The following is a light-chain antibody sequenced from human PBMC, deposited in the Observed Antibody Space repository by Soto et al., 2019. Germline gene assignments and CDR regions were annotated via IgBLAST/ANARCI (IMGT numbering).Light chain of an antibody. CDR1: KIGSKI. V-gene: IGLV3-21*02. J-gene: IGLJ1*01. CDR2: DAT. CDR3: QVWASTAEFFV. Sequence: SYELTQPPSVPVVPGQTTKITCGGDKIGSKIVHWYKQRPGQAPVAVVFDATDRPSGIPDRISASRSGDTATLTISRVDAGDEADYYCQVWASTAEFFVFGSGTKVTVL.